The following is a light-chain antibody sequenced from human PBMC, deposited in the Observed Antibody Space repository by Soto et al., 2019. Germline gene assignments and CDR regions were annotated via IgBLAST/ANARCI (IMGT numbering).Light chain of an antibody. V-gene: IGLV3-21*04. J-gene: IGLJ2*01. CDR3: QVWDSSSDHPYVV. CDR1: NIGSKS. Sequence: SYELTQPPSVSVAPGKTARITCGGNNIGSKSVHWYQQKPGQAPVLVIYYDSDRPSGIPERFSGSNSGNTATLTISRVEAGDEADYYWQVWDSSSDHPYVVFGGGTKVTVL. CDR2: YDS.